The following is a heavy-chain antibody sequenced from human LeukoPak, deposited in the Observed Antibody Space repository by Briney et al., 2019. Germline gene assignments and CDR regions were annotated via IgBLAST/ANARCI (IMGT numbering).Heavy chain of an antibody. Sequence: SETLSLTCTVSGGSISSGGYYWSWIRQHPGKGLEWIGYIYYSGSTYYNPSLKSRVTISVDTSKNQFSLKRSSVTAADTAVYYCARDRALYDILTGYWFGAFDIWGQGTMVTVSS. CDR2: IYYSGST. J-gene: IGHJ3*02. CDR1: GGSISSGGYY. V-gene: IGHV4-31*03. D-gene: IGHD3-9*01. CDR3: ARDRALYDILTGYWFGAFDI.